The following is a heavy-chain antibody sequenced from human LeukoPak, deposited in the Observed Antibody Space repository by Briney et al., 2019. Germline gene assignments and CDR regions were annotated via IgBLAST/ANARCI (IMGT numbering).Heavy chain of an antibody. J-gene: IGHJ4*02. CDR3: ARDDPGGYGGYPH. D-gene: IGHD4-17*01. V-gene: IGHV3-21*01. CDR1: GFTFSSHS. Sequence: AGGSLRLSCAASGFTFSSHSLNWVRQAPGKGLEWVSSISSSSSYIYYADSVKGRFTISRDNAKNSLYLQMNSLRAEDTAVYYCARDDPGGYGGYPHWGQGTLVTVSS. CDR2: ISSSSSYI.